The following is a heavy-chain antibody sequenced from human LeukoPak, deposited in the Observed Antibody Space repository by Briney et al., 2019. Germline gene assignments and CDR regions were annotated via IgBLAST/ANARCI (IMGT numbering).Heavy chain of an antibody. Sequence: GRSLGLSCAASGFTFSSYGMHWVRQAPGKGLEWVAVIWYDGSNKYYADSVKGRFTISRDNSKNTLYLQMNSLRAEDTAVYYCAREYSSSSDAFDIWGQGTMVTVSS. D-gene: IGHD6-6*01. J-gene: IGHJ3*02. CDR3: AREYSSSSDAFDI. CDR1: GFTFSSYG. V-gene: IGHV3-33*01. CDR2: IWYDGSNK.